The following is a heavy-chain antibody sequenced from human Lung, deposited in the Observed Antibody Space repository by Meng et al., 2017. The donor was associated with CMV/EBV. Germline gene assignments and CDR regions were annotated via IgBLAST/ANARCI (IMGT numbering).Heavy chain of an antibody. Sequence: EEQLVESGGGLVKPGGSLRLSCAASGFSFSNAWMNWVRQAPGKGVEWVGRIKSKTDGGTTDYGTPVKGRFTISRDDSRNTVYLQMDSLKTEVTAMYYCCADYYDSNGYQYWGQGTLVTVSS. CDR3: CADYYDSNGYQY. D-gene: IGHD3-22*01. V-gene: IGHV3-15*07. J-gene: IGHJ1*01. CDR2: IKSKTDGGTT. CDR1: GFSFSNAW.